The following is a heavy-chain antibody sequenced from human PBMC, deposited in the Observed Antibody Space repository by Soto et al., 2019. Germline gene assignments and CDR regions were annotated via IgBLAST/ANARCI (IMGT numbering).Heavy chain of an antibody. D-gene: IGHD5-12*01. Sequence: QVQVVQSGAEVKRPGSSVKVSCTASGGTFSNHAINWVRQAPGQGLEWMGVIIPIFGTTDYAQEFQGRVSFTADESTTTAYMELSSRRSEDTAMYYCATDPTREGTYDGNSLDYWGQGTLLTVSS. V-gene: IGHV1-69*12. CDR3: ATDPTREGTYDGNSLDY. CDR2: IIPIFGTT. CDR1: GGTFSNHA. J-gene: IGHJ4*02.